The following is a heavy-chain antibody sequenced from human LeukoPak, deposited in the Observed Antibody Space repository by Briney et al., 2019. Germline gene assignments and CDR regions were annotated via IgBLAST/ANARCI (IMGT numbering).Heavy chain of an antibody. D-gene: IGHD1-26*01. CDR3: ARSGSYRYFDL. Sequence: ASVKVSCKASGYTFTSYYMHWVRQAPGQGLEWMGIINSSGGSTSYAQKFQGRVTMTRDTSTSTFYMELSCLRSEDTAVYYCARSGSYRYFDLWGRGTLVTVSS. CDR1: GYTFTSYY. V-gene: IGHV1-46*01. CDR2: INSSGGST. J-gene: IGHJ2*01.